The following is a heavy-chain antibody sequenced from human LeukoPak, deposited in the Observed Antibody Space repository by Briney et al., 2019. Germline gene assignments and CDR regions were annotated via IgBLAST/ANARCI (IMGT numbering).Heavy chain of an antibody. CDR1: GFAFSIFA. D-gene: IGHD6-19*01. CDR3: TKELHVAVAVADYYYFYMDV. J-gene: IGHJ6*03. Sequence: PGGSLRLSCAASGFAFSIFAMGWVRQSPGKGLEWLSTINGGGNTTFYSDSVKGRFTISRDNSKNTLYLHMDSLRPDDTAMYYCTKELHVAVAVADYYYFYMDVWGRGTAVTVSS. V-gene: IGHV3-23*01. CDR2: INGGGNTT.